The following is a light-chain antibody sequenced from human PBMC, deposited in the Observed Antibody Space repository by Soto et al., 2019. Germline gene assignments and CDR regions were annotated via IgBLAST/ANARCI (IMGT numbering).Light chain of an antibody. CDR3: QQYHNWPIT. CDR1: QSVSSN. J-gene: IGKJ5*01. CDR2: DAS. V-gene: IGKV3-15*01. Sequence: IVMTQSPATLSVSPGERATLSCRASQSVSSNLAWHQQKPGQAPRILMYDASTRATGTPARFSGSGSGTEFTLTISSLQSEDFAVYYCQQYHNWPITFGQGTRLEIK.